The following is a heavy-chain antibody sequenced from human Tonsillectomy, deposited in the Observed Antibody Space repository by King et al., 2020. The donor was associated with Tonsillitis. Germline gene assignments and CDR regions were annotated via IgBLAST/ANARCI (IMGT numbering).Heavy chain of an antibody. Sequence: VQLVEFGGGLVQPGGSLRLSCAASGFTVSNYDMYWVRQGTGKGLEWVSGIGTSGDTNYPESVKGRFIISRENANNTLYLQKNSLRGGDTAVYYCTRGVRGGWAFYIWGHGTLVTVSS. CDR1: GFTVSNYD. CDR2: IGTSGDT. J-gene: IGHJ3*02. V-gene: IGHV3-13*01. CDR3: TRGVRGGWAFYI. D-gene: IGHD6-19*01.